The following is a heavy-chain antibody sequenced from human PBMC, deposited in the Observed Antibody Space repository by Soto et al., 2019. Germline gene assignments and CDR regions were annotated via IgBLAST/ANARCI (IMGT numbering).Heavy chain of an antibody. D-gene: IGHD1-26*01. CDR1: GVSISSYY. CDR2: VYYSGST. J-gene: IGHJ3*02. V-gene: IGHV4-59*01. CDR3: AWEAYNTDAFDI. Sequence: QVQLQESGPGLVKPSETLSLTCSVSGVSISSYYWSWIRQPPGKGLEWLGYVYYSGSTNYNPSLKSRVTIAVDTSRNQFSLRLNSVTAADTAVYYCAWEAYNTDAFDIWGHGTVVTVSS.